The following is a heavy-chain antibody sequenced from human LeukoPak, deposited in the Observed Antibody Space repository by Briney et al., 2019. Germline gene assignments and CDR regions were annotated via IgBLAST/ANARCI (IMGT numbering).Heavy chain of an antibody. CDR2: IRYDGSNK. J-gene: IGHJ6*03. CDR1: GFTFSSYG. D-gene: IGHD4-17*01. V-gene: IGHV3-30*02. CDR3: AEEEIIDYGVYYYYMDV. Sequence: PGGSLRLSCAASGFTFSSYGMHWVRQAPGKGLEWVAFIRYDGSNKYYADSVKGRFTISRDNSKNTLYLQMNSLRAEDTAVYYCAEEEIIDYGVYYYYMDVWGKGTTVTVSS.